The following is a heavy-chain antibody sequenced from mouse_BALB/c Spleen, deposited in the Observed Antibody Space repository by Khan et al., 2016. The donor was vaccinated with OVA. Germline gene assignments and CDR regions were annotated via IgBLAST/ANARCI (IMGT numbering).Heavy chain of an antibody. D-gene: IGHD1-1*01. J-gene: IGHJ2*02. CDR3: ARVYGGDCDY. Sequence: VQLQESGPGLVKPSQSLSLTCTVTGYSITSDYAWNWFRQFLGNKLQWLGFISYSGNTNYNPSLNSRISITRNTSKNHFFLQLNSVTTDDTATSYCARVYGGDCDYWCLDTSRAV. CDR1: GYSITSDYA. V-gene: IGHV3-2*02. CDR2: ISYSGNT.